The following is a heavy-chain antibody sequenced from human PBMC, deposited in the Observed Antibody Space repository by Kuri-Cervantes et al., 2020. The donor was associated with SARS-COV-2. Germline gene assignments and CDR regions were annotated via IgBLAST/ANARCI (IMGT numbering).Heavy chain of an antibody. V-gene: IGHV1-24*01. CDR3: ATLKGILLPIGSLDS. Sequence: GGSLRLSCKIRGSELGVNWVRQAPGRGFEWMGYFHPEDGAIYALNFHGRVTMTADTSIATAYMELGSLRSDDTAVYYCATLKGILLPIGSLDSWGQGTLVTVSS. J-gene: IGHJ5*01. D-gene: IGHD2-21*01. CDR1: GSELG. CDR2: FHPEDGA.